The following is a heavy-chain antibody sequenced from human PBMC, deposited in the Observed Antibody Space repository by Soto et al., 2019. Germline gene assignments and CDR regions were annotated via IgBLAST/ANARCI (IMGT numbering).Heavy chain of an antibody. D-gene: IGHD4-17*01. CDR3: AREDYGDYQYGMDV. J-gene: IGHJ6*02. Sequence: ASDTLSLTCTVSGGSISSGDYYWIWIRQPPGKGLEWIGYIYYSGSTYYNPSLKSRVTISVDTSKNQFSLKLSSVTAADTAVYYCAREDYGDYQYGMDVWGQGTTVTVPS. CDR2: IYYSGST. CDR1: GGSISSGDYY. V-gene: IGHV4-30-4*02.